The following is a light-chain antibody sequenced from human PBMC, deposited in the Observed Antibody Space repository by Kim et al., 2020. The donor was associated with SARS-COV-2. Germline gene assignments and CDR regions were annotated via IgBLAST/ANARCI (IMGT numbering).Light chain of an antibody. CDR1: SSDVGGYNY. Sequence: QSITISCTGTSSDVGGYNYVSWYQHHPGKAPKLMIYDVSNRPSGVSNRFSGSKSGNTASLTISGLQAEDEADYYCSSYTSSSTLWVFGGGTQLTVL. J-gene: IGLJ3*02. V-gene: IGLV2-14*03. CDR2: DVS. CDR3: SSYTSSSTLWV.